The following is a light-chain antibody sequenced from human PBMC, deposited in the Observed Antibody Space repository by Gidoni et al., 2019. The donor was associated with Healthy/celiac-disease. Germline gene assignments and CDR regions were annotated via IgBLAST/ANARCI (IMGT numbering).Light chain of an antibody. CDR1: QSVSSN. J-gene: IGKJ1*01. Sequence: EIVMTQSPATLSVSPGERATLSCMASQSVSSNLAWYQQKPGQAPRLLIYGESTRGTGIPARFSGSGSGTEFTLTMSSLQSEDFAVYYCQQYNNWHPWTFGQGTKVEIK. V-gene: IGKV3-15*01. CDR2: GES. CDR3: QQYNNWHPWT.